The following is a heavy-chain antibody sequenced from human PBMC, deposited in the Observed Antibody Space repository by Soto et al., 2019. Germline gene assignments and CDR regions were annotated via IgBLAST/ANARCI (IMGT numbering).Heavy chain of an antibody. CDR2: ISYDGINK. CDR1: GFTFSSYA. J-gene: IGHJ4*02. Sequence: QVQLVESGGGVVQPGRSLRLSCAASGFTFSSYAMHWVRQAPGKGLEWVAVISYDGINKYYADSVKGRFTISRDNSKNTLYLQMNSLRAEDTDVYDCARRARVADSSGYYYTHSYWGQGTLVTVSS. V-gene: IGHV3-30-3*01. CDR3: ARRARVADSSGYYYTHSY. D-gene: IGHD3-22*01.